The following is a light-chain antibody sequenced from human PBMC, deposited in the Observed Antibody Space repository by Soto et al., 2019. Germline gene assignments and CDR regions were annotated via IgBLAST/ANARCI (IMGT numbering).Light chain of an antibody. CDR2: AAS. Sequence: IQLTQSPSFLSSSVGDRVTTACRASQGISSYLAWYQQKPGKAPKLLIYAASTLQSGVPSRFSGSGPETDFTLTISCLQSEDFATYYCQQYYSYPPTFGGGTKVDIK. CDR1: QGISSY. J-gene: IGKJ4*01. V-gene: IGKV1-8*01. CDR3: QQYYSYPPT.